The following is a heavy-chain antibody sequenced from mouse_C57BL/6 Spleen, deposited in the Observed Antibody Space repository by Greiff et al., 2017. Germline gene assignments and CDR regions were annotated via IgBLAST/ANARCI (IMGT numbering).Heavy chain of an antibody. CDR3: ARDADYGSSFYYFDY. D-gene: IGHD1-1*01. V-gene: IGHV5-4*01. CDR2: ISDGGSYT. Sequence: DVMLVESGGGLVKPGGSLKLSCAASGFTFSSYAMSWVRQTPEQRLEWVATISDGGSYTYYPDNVKGRFTISRDNATNNLYLQMSHLKSEDTAMYYCARDADYGSSFYYFDYWGQGTTLTVSS. J-gene: IGHJ2*01. CDR1: GFTFSSYA.